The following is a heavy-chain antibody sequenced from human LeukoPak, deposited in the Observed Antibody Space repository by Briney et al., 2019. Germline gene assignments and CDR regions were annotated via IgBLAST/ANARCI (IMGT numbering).Heavy chain of an antibody. D-gene: IGHD3-10*01. Sequence: SETLSLTCTVSGGPISSSSYYWGWIRQPPGKGLEWIGSIYYSGSTYYNPSLKSRVTISVDTSKNQFSLKLSSVTAADTAVYYCARHPPYYYGSGADYWGQGTLVTVSS. CDR3: ARHPPYYYGSGADY. CDR1: GGPISSSSYY. V-gene: IGHV4-39*01. CDR2: IYYSGST. J-gene: IGHJ4*02.